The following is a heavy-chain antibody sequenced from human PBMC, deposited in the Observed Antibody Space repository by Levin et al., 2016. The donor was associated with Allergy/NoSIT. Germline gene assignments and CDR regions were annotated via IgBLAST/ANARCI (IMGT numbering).Heavy chain of an antibody. CDR2: IYYSGST. J-gene: IGHJ3*02. CDR3: STVVTAIAPDDAFDI. V-gene: IGHV4-39*01. D-gene: IGHD2-21*02. Sequence: WIRQPPGKGLEWIGSIYYSGSTYYNPSLKSRVTISVDTSKNQFSLKLSSVTAADTAVYYCSTVVTAIAPDDAFDIWGQGTMVTVSS.